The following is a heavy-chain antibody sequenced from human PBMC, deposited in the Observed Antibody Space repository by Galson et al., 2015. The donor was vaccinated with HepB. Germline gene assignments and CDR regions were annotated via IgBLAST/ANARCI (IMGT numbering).Heavy chain of an antibody. J-gene: IGHJ5*02. CDR3: ARDPCSSTSCNEKLGWFDP. Sequence: SVKVSCKASGGTFSSYAISWVRQAPGQGLEWMGGIIPIFGTANYAQKFQGRVTITADESTSTAYMELSSLRSEDTAVYYCARDPCSSTSCNEKLGWFDPWGQGTLVTVSS. V-gene: IGHV1-69*13. CDR1: GGTFSSYA. D-gene: IGHD2-2*01. CDR2: IIPIFGTA.